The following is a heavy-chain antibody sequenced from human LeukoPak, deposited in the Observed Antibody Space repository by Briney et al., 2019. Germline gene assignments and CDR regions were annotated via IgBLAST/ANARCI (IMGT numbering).Heavy chain of an antibody. J-gene: IGHJ6*03. V-gene: IGHV3-30*01. CDR3: ARGGIPTGPYYYFYYMGV. D-gene: IGHD3-10*01. CDR1: GFTFSRNV. Sequence: GSSLRLSCAASGFTFSRNVMHWVRQAPGKGLEWVASISYDGNNKFHSDSVKGRFTISRDNSRNTLYLQMNSLRGEDAAVYSCARGGIPTGPYYYFYYMGVWGKGTAVTVSS. CDR2: ISYDGNNK.